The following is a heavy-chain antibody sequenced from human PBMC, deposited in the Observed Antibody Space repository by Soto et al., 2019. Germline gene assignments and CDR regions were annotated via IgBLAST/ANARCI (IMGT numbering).Heavy chain of an antibody. Sequence: QVQLVQSGAEVKKPGSSVKVSCKASGGTFSSYTISWVRQAPGQGLEWMGRIIPILGIANYAQKFQGRVTIPAHNXXRXAXXELSSLRSEDTAVYYCARDVHKWLRYPPSGPDFDYWGQGTLVTVSS. CDR3: ARDVHKWLRYPPSGPDFDY. V-gene: IGHV1-69*08. J-gene: IGHJ4*02. CDR2: IIPILGIA. CDR1: GGTFSSYT. D-gene: IGHD5-12*01.